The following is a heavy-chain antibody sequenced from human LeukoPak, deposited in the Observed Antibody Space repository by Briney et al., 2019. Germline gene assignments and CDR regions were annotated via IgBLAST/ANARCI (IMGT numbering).Heavy chain of an antibody. D-gene: IGHD3-22*01. V-gene: IGHV3-7*01. J-gene: IGHJ4*02. CDR3: ARDGPQSYDSSGYSY. Sequence: GGSLRLSCATSGFTFNNYWMTWIRQAPGKGLEWVANIKQDGSEKYYVDSVKGRFTISRDNAKNSLYLQMNSLRAEDTAVYYCARDGPQSYDSSGYSYWGQGTLVTVSS. CDR2: IKQDGSEK. CDR1: GFTFNNYW.